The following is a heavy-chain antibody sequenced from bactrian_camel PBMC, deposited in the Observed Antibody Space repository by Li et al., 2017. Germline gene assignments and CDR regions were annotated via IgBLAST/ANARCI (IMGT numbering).Heavy chain of an antibody. CDR3: AAEDDPFCRDVYYADIEYSY. V-gene: IGHV3-2*01. D-gene: IGHD2*01. Sequence: QLVESGGGLVQPGGSLRLSCAASGFTFSFYYMSWVRQAPGEGLEWMSSIDGDGSNTYYSDSVKDRFTISRDNAKNTVYLQLNSLKPEDTAMYYCAAEDDPFCRDVYYADIEYSYWGQGTQVTVS. CDR1: GFTFSFYY. J-gene: IGHJ4*01. CDR2: IDGDGSNT.